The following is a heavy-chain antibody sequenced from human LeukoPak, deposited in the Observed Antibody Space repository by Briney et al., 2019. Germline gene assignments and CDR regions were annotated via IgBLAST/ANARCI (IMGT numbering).Heavy chain of an antibody. CDR3: AEGSCSSTSCSLDY. CDR1: GYTFTSYG. CDR2: ISAYNGNT. J-gene: IGHJ4*02. D-gene: IGHD2-2*01. V-gene: IGHV1-18*01. Sequence: ASVKVSCKASGYTFTSYGISWVRQAPGQGLEWMGWISAYNGNTNYAQKLQGRVTMTTDTSTSTAYMELRSLRSDDTAVYYCAEGSCSSTSCSLDYWGQGTLVTVSS.